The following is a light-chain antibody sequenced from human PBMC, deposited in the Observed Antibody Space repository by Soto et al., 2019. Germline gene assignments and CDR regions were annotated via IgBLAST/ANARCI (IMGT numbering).Light chain of an antibody. CDR1: SSDVGGYNY. V-gene: IGLV2-8*01. CDR3: TSYAGANSVV. CDR2: EVS. Sequence: QSALTQPPSASGSPGQSVTISCTGMSSDVGGYNYVSWYQQHPGKAPKLMIYEVSKRPSGVPDRLSGSKSGNTASLTVSGLQDEAEADYSCTSYAGANSVVFGGGTKLTVL. J-gene: IGLJ2*01.